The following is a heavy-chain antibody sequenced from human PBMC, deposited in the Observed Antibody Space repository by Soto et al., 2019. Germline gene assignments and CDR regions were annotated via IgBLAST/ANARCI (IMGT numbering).Heavy chain of an antibody. J-gene: IGHJ4*02. V-gene: IGHV3-30*18. CDR3: AKSPSKARDYEVLAGSSGYFDS. Sequence: PGGSLRLSCAASGFIFSDFGMSWVRQAPGKGLEWVAVTSFDGSHEYYAASAKGRFTISRDNSKNMLLLQMDNVRAEDTAVYYCAKSPSKARDYEVLAGSSGYFDSWGLGTLVTVSS. CDR1: GFIFSDFG. D-gene: IGHD3-9*01. CDR2: TSFDGSHE.